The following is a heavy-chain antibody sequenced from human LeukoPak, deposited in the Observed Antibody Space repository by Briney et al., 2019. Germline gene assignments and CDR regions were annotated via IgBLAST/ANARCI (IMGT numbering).Heavy chain of an antibody. J-gene: IGHJ4*02. CDR2: ISWNSGTI. CDR3: ARDSIRQQLYYFDY. Sequence: GGSLRLSCAASGFTFNDYAMHWVRQVPGKGLEWVSGISWNSGTIGYADSVKGRFTISRDNAKNSLYLQMNSLRPEDTAVYYCARDSIRQQLYYFDYWGQGTLVTVSS. D-gene: IGHD6-13*01. V-gene: IGHV3-9*01. CDR1: GFTFNDYA.